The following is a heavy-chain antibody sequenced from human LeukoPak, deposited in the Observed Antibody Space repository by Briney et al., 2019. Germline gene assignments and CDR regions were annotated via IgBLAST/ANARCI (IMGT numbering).Heavy chain of an antibody. CDR2: INHSGST. J-gene: IGHJ4*02. D-gene: IGHD6-19*01. CDR1: GGSFSGYY. V-gene: IGHV4-34*01. CDR3: ARFAYGSVAWVFDY. Sequence: PSETLSLTCAVYGGSFSGYYWSWIRQPPGKGLEWIGEINHSGSTNYNPSLKSRVTISVDTSKNQFSLKLSSVTAADTAVYYCARFAYGSVAWVFDYWGQGTLVTVSS.